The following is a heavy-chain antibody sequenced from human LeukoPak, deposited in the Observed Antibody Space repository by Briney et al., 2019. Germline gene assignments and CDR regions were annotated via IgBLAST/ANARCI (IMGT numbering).Heavy chain of an antibody. CDR3: ASSRLYGGNFRSYYYYYGMDV. J-gene: IGHJ6*02. Sequence: AGGSLRLSCAASGFTFSSYSMNWVRQAPGKGLEWVSYISSSSSTIYYADSVKGRFTISRDNAKNSLYLQMNSLRDEDTAVYYCASSRLYGGNFRSYYYYYGMDVWGQGTTVTVSS. V-gene: IGHV3-48*02. CDR1: GFTFSSYS. CDR2: ISSSSSTI. D-gene: IGHD4-23*01.